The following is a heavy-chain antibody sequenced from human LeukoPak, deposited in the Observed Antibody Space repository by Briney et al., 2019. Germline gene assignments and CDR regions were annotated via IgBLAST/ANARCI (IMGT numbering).Heavy chain of an antibody. J-gene: IGHJ4*02. CDR2: TSTYNGDT. CDR3: ARDRGYCTNDVCYREYFDY. V-gene: IGHV1-18*01. D-gene: IGHD2-8*01. Sequence: ASVTLSCKASGYTFTSYGISWVRQAPGQGLEWMGWTSTYNGDTNYAQKLQGRVTMTTDTSTSTAYMELRSVRSDDTAVYYCARDRGYCTNDVCYREYFDYWGQGSLVSVSS. CDR1: GYTFTSYG.